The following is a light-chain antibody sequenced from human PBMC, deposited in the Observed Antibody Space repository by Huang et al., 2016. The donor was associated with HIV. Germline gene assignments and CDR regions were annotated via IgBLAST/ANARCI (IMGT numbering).Light chain of an antibody. CDR2: GAS. CDR1: QSVSSN. J-gene: IGKJ3*01. V-gene: IGKV3-15*01. CDR3: QQYNDWPRFT. Sequence: EIVMTQSPATLSVFPGERATLSCRASQSVSSNLAWYHQKPGQAPRLLIYGASTSGTGIAAGCSCVGSGTEFTLTISILLSEDFAVYYCQQYNDWPRFTFGPGTKVDIK.